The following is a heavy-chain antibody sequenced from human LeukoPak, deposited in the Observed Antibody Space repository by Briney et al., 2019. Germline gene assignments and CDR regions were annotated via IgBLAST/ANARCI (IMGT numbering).Heavy chain of an antibody. J-gene: IGHJ3*02. Sequence: PSETLSLTGTASGGTISSYYSSWIRQPPGKGLEWIGYIYYSGSTKYNPSLKSRVTISVDTSKNQFSLKLRSVTAADTAVYYCPRRRYYYDSTGYFYKNKIASDIWGQGTMVTVSS. D-gene: IGHD3-22*01. CDR1: GGTISSYY. CDR3: PRRRYYYDSTGYFYKNKIASDI. V-gene: IGHV4-59*08. CDR2: IYYSGST.